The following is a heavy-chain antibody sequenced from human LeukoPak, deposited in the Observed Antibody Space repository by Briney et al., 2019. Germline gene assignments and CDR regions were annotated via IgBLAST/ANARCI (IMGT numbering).Heavy chain of an antibody. CDR3: ARGKLISDY. V-gene: IGHV4-34*01. Sequence: SETLSLTCAVYGGSFSGYYWSWMRQPPGKGLEWIGEINHRGSTTYNPSLKSRVTMSIDTSKYQFSLKMTSMTAADTALYYCARGKLISDYWGQGTLVIVSS. CDR2: INHRGST. D-gene: IGHD1-1*01. CDR1: GGSFSGYY. J-gene: IGHJ4*02.